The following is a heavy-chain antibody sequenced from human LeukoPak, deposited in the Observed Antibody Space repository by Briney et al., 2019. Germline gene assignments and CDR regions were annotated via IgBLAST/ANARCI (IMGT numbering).Heavy chain of an antibody. CDR3: ARSPGRGGYNLYEF. Sequence: PGGSLRLSCAASGFTFSDYYMSWIRQAPGKGLEWVSVIYSGGTTYYADSVKGRFTISRDNSKNTLYLQMNSLRAEDTAVYYCARSPGRGGYNLYEFWGQGTPVTVSS. D-gene: IGHD5-24*01. CDR2: IYSGGTT. J-gene: IGHJ4*02. CDR1: GFTFSDYY. V-gene: IGHV3-53*01.